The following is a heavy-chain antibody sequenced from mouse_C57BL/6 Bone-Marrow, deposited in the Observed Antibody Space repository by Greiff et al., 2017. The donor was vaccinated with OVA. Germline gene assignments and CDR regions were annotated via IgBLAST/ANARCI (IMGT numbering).Heavy chain of an antibody. Sequence: AQLQQSGPGLVQPSQSLSITCTVSGFSLTSYGVHWVRQSPGKGLEWLGVIWRGGSTDYNAAFMSRLSITKDNSKSQVFFKMNSLQADDTAIYYCAKKSFSYYGSSYWYFDVWGTGTTVTVSS. CDR3: AKKSFSYYGSSYWYFDV. V-gene: IGHV2-5*01. CDR1: GFSLTSYG. CDR2: IWRGGST. J-gene: IGHJ1*03. D-gene: IGHD1-1*01.